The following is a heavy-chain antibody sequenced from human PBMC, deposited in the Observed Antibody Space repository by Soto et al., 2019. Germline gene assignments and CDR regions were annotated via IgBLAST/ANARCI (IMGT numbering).Heavy chain of an antibody. V-gene: IGHV4-39*01. J-gene: IGHJ6*02. CDR3: ARLPAEGVIAGGAKDV. Sequence: SETLSLTCTVSCDSIRSGIYYWGWIRQPPGKGLEWIGSAYYSGMTHYGPSLRGRVTISVDTSKNQFSLRLSSVSAADTATYYCARLPAEGVIAGGAKDVWGQGTTVTVS. CDR2: AYYSGMT. CDR1: CDSIRSGIYY. D-gene: IGHD2-8*01.